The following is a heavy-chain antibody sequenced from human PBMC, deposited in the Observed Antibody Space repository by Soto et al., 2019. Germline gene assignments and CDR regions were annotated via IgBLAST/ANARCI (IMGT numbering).Heavy chain of an antibody. CDR2: IYYSGST. CDR3: ARGFLSGSEYYSDY. Sequence: PSETLSLTCTVSGGSISSGGYYWSWIRQHPGKGLEWIGCIYYSGSTYYNPSLKSRVTISVDTSKNQFSLKLSSVTAADTAVYYCARGFLSGSEYYSDYWGQGTLVTVSS. J-gene: IGHJ4*02. D-gene: IGHD3-10*01. CDR1: GGSISSGGYY. V-gene: IGHV4-31*03.